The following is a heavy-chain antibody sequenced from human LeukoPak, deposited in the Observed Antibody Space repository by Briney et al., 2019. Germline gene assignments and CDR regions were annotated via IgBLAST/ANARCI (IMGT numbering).Heavy chain of an antibody. Sequence: GGSLRLSCAASGFTFSSYGMHWVRQAPGKGLEWVAVISYDGSNKYYADSVKGRFTISRDNSKNTLYLQMNSLRAEDTAVYYCARDLSKDGDYNYLFDYWGQGTLVTVSS. V-gene: IGHV3-30*03. CDR1: GFTFSSYG. CDR3: ARDLSKDGDYNYLFDY. CDR2: ISYDGSNK. D-gene: IGHD4-17*01. J-gene: IGHJ4*02.